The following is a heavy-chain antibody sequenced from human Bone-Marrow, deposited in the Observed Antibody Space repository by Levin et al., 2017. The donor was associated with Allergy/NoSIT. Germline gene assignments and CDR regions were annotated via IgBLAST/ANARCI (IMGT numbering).Heavy chain of an antibody. CDR2: LSYDGSNT. J-gene: IGHJ4*01. D-gene: IGHD2-15*01. Sequence: GGSLRLSCAASGFTFSSCAMHWVRQAPGRGLEWVAVLSYDGSNTYYADSVKGRFTVSRDISKHPLYLQMNSLRPEHTALYYCARDPPEDCNGSSGICDPFDYWGHGTLVTVSS. CDR1: GFTFSSCA. CDR3: ARDPPEDCNGSSGICDPFDY. V-gene: IGHV3-30-3*01.